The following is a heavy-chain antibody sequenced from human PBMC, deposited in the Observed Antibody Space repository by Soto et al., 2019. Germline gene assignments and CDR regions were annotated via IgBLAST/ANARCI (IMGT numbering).Heavy chain of an antibody. Sequence: EVQLVESGGGLVQPGGSLRLSCAASGFTFSSYAMHWVRQAPGKGLEYVSAISSNGGSTYYANSVKGRFTISRDNSKNTLYLQMGSLRAGDMAVYYCARDTKSGSYSLDYWGQGTLVTVSS. J-gene: IGHJ4*02. CDR2: ISSNGGST. D-gene: IGHD1-26*01. V-gene: IGHV3-64*01. CDR3: ARDTKSGSYSLDY. CDR1: GFTFSSYA.